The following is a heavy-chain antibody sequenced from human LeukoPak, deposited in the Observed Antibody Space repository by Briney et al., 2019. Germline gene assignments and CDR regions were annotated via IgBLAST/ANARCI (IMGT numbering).Heavy chain of an antibody. CDR2: IRGSGGSK. J-gene: IGHJ3*02. CDR3: AKDRGIFGVVIRPDAFDI. CDR1: GFTFSSDA. D-gene: IGHD3-3*01. Sequence: GGSLRLSCAASGFTFSSDAMRCVRQAPGKGLEWVSAIRGSGGSKYYADSVKGRFTISRDNSKNTLYLQMNSLRAEDTAVYYCAKDRGIFGVVIRPDAFDIWGQGTMVTVSS. V-gene: IGHV3-23*01.